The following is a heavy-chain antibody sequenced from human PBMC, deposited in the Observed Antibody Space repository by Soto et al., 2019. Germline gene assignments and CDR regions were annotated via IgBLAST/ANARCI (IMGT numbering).Heavy chain of an antibody. V-gene: IGHV3-21*01. CDR2: ISSSSSYI. CDR3: ARDGHTAMVTGYYYYGRDV. Sequence: GGSLRLSCAASGFTFSSYSMNWVRQAPGKGLEWVSSISSSSSYIYYADSVKGRFTISRDNAKNSLYLQMNSLRAEDTAVYYCARDGHTAMVTGYYYYGRDVWGQGTTVTVSS. D-gene: IGHD5-18*01. CDR1: GFTFSSYS. J-gene: IGHJ6*02.